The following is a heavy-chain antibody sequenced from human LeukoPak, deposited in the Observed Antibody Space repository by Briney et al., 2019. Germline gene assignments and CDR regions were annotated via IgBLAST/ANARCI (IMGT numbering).Heavy chain of an antibody. V-gene: IGHV3-72*01. CDR3: ARVKDYVGAFDI. CDR2: TRNKANSYTT. J-gene: IGHJ3*02. Sequence: GGSLRLSCAASGFTFSDHYMDWVRQAPGKGLEWVGRTRNKANSYTTEYAASVKGRFTISRDDSKNSLYLQMNSLKTEDTAVYYCARVKDYVGAFDIWGQGTMVTVPS. CDR1: GFTFSDHY. D-gene: IGHD4-23*01.